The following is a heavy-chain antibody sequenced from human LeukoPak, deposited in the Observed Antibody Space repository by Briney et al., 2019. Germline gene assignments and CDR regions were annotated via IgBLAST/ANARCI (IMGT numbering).Heavy chain of an antibody. CDR2: ISWNSGSI. D-gene: IGHD3-9*01. J-gene: IGHJ4*02. V-gene: IGHV3-9*02. CDR3: AKDRQYDILSGSFDY. Sequence: ARSLRLSCAASGFTSDDYAMHWVRQAPGKGLEWVSGISWNSGSIGYADSVEGRFTMSRDNAKNSLYLQMNSLRAEDMALYYCAKDRQYDILSGSFDYWGQGTLVTVDS. CDR1: GFTSDDYA.